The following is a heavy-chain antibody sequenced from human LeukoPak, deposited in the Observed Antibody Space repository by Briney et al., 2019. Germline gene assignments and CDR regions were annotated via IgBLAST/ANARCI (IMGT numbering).Heavy chain of an antibody. D-gene: IGHD3-9*01. CDR2: INHSGST. Sequence: SETLSLTCAVYGGSFSGYYWSWIRQPPGKGLEWIGEINHSGSTNYNPSLKSRVTISVDTSKNQFSLKLSSVTAADTAVYYCARGDIPIRWFGPWGQGTLVTVSS. V-gene: IGHV4-34*01. J-gene: IGHJ5*02. CDR1: GGSFSGYY. CDR3: ARGDIPIRWFGP.